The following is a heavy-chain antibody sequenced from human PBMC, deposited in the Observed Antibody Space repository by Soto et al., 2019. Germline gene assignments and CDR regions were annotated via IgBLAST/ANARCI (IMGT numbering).Heavy chain of an antibody. V-gene: IGHV3-30*18. J-gene: IGHJ4*02. CDR2: ISYDGNNK. CDR1: GFTFNSYD. Sequence: QVLLVESGGGVVQPGGSLRLSCATSGFTFNSYDIHWVRQAPGKGLEWVAVISYDGNNKYYPDSVKGRFTISRDNSDNPVNLQMNSLKAEDTAVYFCAKDGRFPLDYIWTSYRQGHFDHWGQGTLVTVSS. CDR3: AKDGRFPLDYIWTSYRQGHFDH. D-gene: IGHD3-16*01.